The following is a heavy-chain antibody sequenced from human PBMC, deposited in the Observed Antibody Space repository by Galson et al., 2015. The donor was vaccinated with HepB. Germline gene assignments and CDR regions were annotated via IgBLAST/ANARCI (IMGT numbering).Heavy chain of an antibody. Sequence: QSGAEVKNPGDSLKISCKGSGYTFTNYWIGWVRQMPGKGLEWMGILYPGGSEIRYSPSFQGQVTISADNSNSTAYLQWNNLKPSVTAIYYCARPYAFSGSFHFDYWGQGTLVTVSS. CDR1: GYTFTNYW. J-gene: IGHJ4*02. V-gene: IGHV5-51*01. CDR2: LYPGGSEI. CDR3: ARPYAFSGSFHFDY. D-gene: IGHD5-12*01.